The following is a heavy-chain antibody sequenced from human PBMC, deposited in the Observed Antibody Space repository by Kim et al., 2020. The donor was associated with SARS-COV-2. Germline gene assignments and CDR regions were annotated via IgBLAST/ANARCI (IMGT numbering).Heavy chain of an antibody. CDR2: IYYSGST. J-gene: IGHJ4*02. CDR1: GGSISSYY. D-gene: IGHD3-16*02. V-gene: IGHV4-59*08. Sequence: SETLSLTCTVSGGSISSYYWSWIRQPPGKGLELIGYIYYSGSTNYNPSLKSRVTISVDTSKNQFSLKLSSVTAADTAVYYCASLSEGAYDYWGQGTLVTVSS. CDR3: ASLSEGAYDY.